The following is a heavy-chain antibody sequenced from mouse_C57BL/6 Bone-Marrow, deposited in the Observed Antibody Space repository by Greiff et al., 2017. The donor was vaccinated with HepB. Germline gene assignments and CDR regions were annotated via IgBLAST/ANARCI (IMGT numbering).Heavy chain of an antibody. V-gene: IGHV2-6*01. D-gene: IGHD1-1*01. J-gene: IGHJ4*01. CDR2: IWGVGST. CDR1: GFSLTSYG. CDR3: ARASYYYGSSDAMDY. Sequence: VKVVESGPGLVAPSQSLSITCTVSGFSLTSYGVDWVRQSPGKGLEWLGVIWGVGSTNYNSALKSRLSISKDNSKSQVFLKMNSLQTDDTAMYYCARASYYYGSSDAMDYWGQGTSVTVSS.